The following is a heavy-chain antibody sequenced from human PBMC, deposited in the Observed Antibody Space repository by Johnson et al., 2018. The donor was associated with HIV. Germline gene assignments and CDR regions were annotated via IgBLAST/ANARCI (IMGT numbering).Heavy chain of an antibody. CDR3: ARGVRYCSGGSCYNDAFDM. J-gene: IGHJ3*02. Sequence: VQLVESGGGVVRPGGSLRLSCAASGFTFDDYGMSWVRQAPGKGLEWVSGINWNGGSTGYADSVKGRFTISRDNAKSSLYLQVNSLRAEDTALYYCARGVRYCSGGSCYNDAFDMWGRGTKVTVSS. D-gene: IGHD2-15*01. V-gene: IGHV3-20*04. CDR1: GFTFDDYG. CDR2: INWNGGST.